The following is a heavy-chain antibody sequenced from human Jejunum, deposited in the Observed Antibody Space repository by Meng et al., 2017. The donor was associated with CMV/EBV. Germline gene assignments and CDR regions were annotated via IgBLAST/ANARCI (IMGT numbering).Heavy chain of an antibody. D-gene: IGHD3-10*01. J-gene: IGHJ4*02. V-gene: IGHV3-30*03. CDR2: TSYDTTYK. CDR3: ARDLGTKVPYYFDY. Sequence: SGINFGNYVMHGLRQTPDKGLGWGAVTSYDTTYKTYAGTVKGRFTISRDNSRNTLYLEMNSLRAEDTAIYYCARDLGTKVPYYFDYWGQGTLVTVSS. CDR1: GINFGNYV.